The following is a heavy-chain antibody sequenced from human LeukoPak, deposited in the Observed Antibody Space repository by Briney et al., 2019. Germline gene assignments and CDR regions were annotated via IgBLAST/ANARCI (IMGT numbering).Heavy chain of an antibody. Sequence: ASVKVSCKASGGTFSSYAISWVRQAPGQGLEWMGGIIPIFGTANYAQKFQGRVTITTDESTSTAYMELSSLRSEDTAVYYCARESAGTTPSGFGSFDYWGQGTLVTVSS. J-gene: IGHJ4*02. D-gene: IGHD1-1*01. V-gene: IGHV1-69*05. CDR2: IIPIFGTA. CDR3: ARESAGTTPSGFGSFDY. CDR1: GGTFSSYA.